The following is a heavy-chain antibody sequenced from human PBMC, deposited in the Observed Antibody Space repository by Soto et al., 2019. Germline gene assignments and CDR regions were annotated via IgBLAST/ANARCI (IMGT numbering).Heavy chain of an antibody. CDR3: ARGYYDSSGYYYLNFDY. CDR1: GGSISSYY. D-gene: IGHD3-22*01. J-gene: IGHJ4*02. V-gene: IGHV4-59*01. CDR2: IYYSGST. Sequence: SETLSLTCTVSGGSISSYYWSWIRSPPGKGLEWIGYIYYSGSTNYNPSLKSRVTISVDTSKNQFSLKLSSVTAADTAVYYCARGYYDSSGYYYLNFDYWGQGTLVTVSS.